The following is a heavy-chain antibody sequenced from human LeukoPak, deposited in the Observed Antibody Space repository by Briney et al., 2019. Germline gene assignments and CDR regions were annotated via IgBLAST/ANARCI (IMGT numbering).Heavy chain of an antibody. V-gene: IGHV1-18*01. CDR3: AGDRTYYYDSNGQDAFDI. J-gene: IGHJ3*02. CDR1: GYTFTNYG. Sequence: ASVKVSCKASGYTFTNYGVSWLRQAPGQGLEWMGWTSAYNGNTNYVQKLQGRVTMTTDTSTSTAYMELRSLRSDDTAVYYCAGDRTYYYDSNGQDAFDIWGQGTRVTVSS. CDR2: TSAYNGNT. D-gene: IGHD3-22*01.